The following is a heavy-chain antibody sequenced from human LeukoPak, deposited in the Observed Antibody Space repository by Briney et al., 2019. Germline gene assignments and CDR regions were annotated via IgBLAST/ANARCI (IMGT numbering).Heavy chain of an antibody. CDR2: ISSSSSYI. CDR1: GFTFSSYS. D-gene: IGHD5-18*01. V-gene: IGHV3-21*01. J-gene: IGHJ6*02. Sequence: GGSLRLSCAASGFTFSSYSMNWVRQAPGKGLEWVSSISSSSSYIYYADSVKGRFTISRDNAKNSLYLQMNSLRAEDTAVYYCARVPTTWIQLGTAPPYYYGMDVWGQGTTVTVSS. CDR3: ARVPTTWIQLGTAPPYYYGMDV.